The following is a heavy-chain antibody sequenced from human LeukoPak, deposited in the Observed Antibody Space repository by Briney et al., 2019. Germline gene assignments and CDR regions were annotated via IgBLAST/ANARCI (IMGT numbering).Heavy chain of an antibody. D-gene: IGHD3-16*02. V-gene: IGHV3-48*02. J-gene: IGHJ4*02. CDR3: ARENFGRVVVSLDC. CDR1: GFSLSSHN. CDR2: ISSSSSTM. Sequence: PGGSLRLSCTASGFSLSSHNMNWVRQAPGKGLEWLSQISSSSSTMYYADSVKGRFTISRDNAKNSLFLQMNSLRDEDTAVYYCARENFGRVVVSLDCWGQGTLVTVSS.